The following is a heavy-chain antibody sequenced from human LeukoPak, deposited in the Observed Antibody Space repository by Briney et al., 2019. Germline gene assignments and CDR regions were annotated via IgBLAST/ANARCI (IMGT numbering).Heavy chain of an antibody. J-gene: IGHJ4*02. CDR2: IYYSGST. V-gene: IGHV4-59*01. CDR1: GGSIISYY. D-gene: IGHD3-3*01. Sequence: SETLSLTCTVSGGSIISYYWSWIRQPPGKGLEWIGYIYYSGSTNYNPSLKSRITISVDTSKNQFSLKLSSVTAADTAVYYCARSTIFGVVTSKYFDYWGQGTLVTVSS. CDR3: ARSTIFGVVTSKYFDY.